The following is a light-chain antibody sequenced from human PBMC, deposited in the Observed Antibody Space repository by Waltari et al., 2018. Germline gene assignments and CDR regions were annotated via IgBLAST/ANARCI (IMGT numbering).Light chain of an antibody. CDR2: RAS. V-gene: IGKV3-20*01. CDR3: QQHGTLPAT. CDR1: QSVGSSS. Sequence: EIVLTQSPGTASLSPGERVTLPCRASQSVGSSSLAWYQQKPGQAPRLVIYRASRRATGIPDRFSGSGSGTDFSLTISRLEPEDFAVYYCQQHGTLPATFGQGTKLEIK. J-gene: IGKJ1*01.